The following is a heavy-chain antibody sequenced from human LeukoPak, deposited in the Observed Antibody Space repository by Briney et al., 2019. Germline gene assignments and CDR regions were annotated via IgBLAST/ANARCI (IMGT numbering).Heavy chain of an antibody. D-gene: IGHD6-19*01. CDR1: GYTYTNYC. V-gene: IGHV1-46*01. J-gene: IGHJ4*02. CDR3: AREGSGYSGAHEGFDY. CDR2: INPNGGDI. Sequence: ASVKVSCKASGYTYTNYCMHWVRQAPGQGLQWMGIINPNGGDISYAQELQGRVTMTSDTSASTVYLELSSLRSDETAVYYCAREGSGYSGAHEGFDYWGQGTLVTVSS.